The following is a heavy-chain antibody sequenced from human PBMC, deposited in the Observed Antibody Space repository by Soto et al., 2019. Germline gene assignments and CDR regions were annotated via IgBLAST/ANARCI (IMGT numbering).Heavy chain of an antibody. V-gene: IGHV3-23*01. CDR1: GFTFSSYA. J-gene: IGHJ5*02. CDR3: AKDPVPLAAAATSEWFDP. CDR2: ISGSGDIT. D-gene: IGHD6-25*01. Sequence: GGSLRLSCAAFGFTFSSYAMSWVRQAPGKGLEWVSVISGSGDITYYADSVKGRFTISRDNSKNTLYLQMNSLRAEDMAVYYCAKDPVPLAAAATSEWFDPWGQGTLVTVSS.